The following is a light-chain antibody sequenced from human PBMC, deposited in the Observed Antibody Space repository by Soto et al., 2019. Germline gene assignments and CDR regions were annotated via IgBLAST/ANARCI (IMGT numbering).Light chain of an antibody. J-gene: IGLJ2*01. CDR2: DVS. V-gene: IGLV2-14*03. CDR3: SSYTSSSTVL. CDR1: SSDVGGYNY. Sequence: QSALTQPASVSGSPGQSIAISCTGTSSDVGGYNYVSWYQQYPGKAPKLLIYDVSNRPSGVSNRFSGSKSANTASLTISGLQAEDEADYYCSSYTSSSTVLFGGGTKLTVL.